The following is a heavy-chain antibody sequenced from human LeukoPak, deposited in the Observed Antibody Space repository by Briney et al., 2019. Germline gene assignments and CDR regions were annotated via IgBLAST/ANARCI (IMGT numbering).Heavy chain of an antibody. D-gene: IGHD6-25*01. Sequence: ISAVAGGSISSSNWWSWVRQPPGKGLEWIGQIYHSGSTNYNPSLKSRVTISVDKSKNQFSLRLSSVTAADTAVYYCARHVGGPNSSGYFDYWGQGTLVTVSS. V-gene: IGHV4-4*02. CDR2: IYHSGST. CDR3: ARHVGGPNSSGYFDY. CDR1: GGSISSSNW. J-gene: IGHJ4*02.